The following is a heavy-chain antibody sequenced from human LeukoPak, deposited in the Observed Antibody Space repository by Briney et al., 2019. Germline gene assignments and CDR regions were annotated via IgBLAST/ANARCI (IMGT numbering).Heavy chain of an antibody. CDR1: GGSFSGYY. V-gene: IGHV4-34*01. CDR3: AGATATGTGRAFHY. J-gene: IGHJ4*02. D-gene: IGHD3-10*01. Sequence: SETLSLTCAVYGGSFSGYYWSWIRQPPGKGLEWLGEINHSGSTNYNPSLKSRVTISVDTSKNQFSLKLSSVTAADTAVYYCAGATATGTGRAFHYWAQGNLVPVSS. CDR2: INHSGST.